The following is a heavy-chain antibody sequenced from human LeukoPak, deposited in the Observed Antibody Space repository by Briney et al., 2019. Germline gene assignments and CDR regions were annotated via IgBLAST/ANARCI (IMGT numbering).Heavy chain of an antibody. J-gene: IGHJ4*02. Sequence: ASVKVSCKASGYTFTGYYMHWVRQAPGQGLEWMGWINPNSGGTNYAQKFQGRVTTTRDTSISTAYMELSRLRSDDTAVYYCATGKGDILTGYPHLDYWGQGTLVTVSS. D-gene: IGHD3-9*01. CDR2: INPNSGGT. CDR1: GYTFTGYY. V-gene: IGHV1-2*02. CDR3: ATGKGDILTGYPHLDY.